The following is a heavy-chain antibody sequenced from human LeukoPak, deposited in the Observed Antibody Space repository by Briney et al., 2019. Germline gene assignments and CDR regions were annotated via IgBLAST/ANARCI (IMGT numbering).Heavy chain of an antibody. V-gene: IGHV3-30*02. D-gene: IGHD5-12*01. CDR1: ELTFTTYG. CDR2: IPYDASNE. CDR3: AKWKNNNSGYDH. J-gene: IGHJ5*02. Sequence: PGGSLRLSCEASELTFTTYGMHWVRQAPGKGLEWVAFIPYDASNEYYADSVKGRFTISRDNSKNTLYLQMNGLRAEDTAVYYCAKWKNNNSGYDHWGQGTLVTVSS.